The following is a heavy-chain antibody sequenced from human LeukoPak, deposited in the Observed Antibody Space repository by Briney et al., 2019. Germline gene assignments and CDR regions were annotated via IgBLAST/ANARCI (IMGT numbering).Heavy chain of an antibody. D-gene: IGHD5-24*01. Sequence: GGSLRHSCTPYRFTFSSYEMNWVRQAPGQGLEWASYVSSSGSTIYYADSVKGRFTISRDNAKNSLYLQMNSLRAEDTAVYYCARAMRWLSDYWGQGTLVTVSS. J-gene: IGHJ4*02. CDR2: VSSSGSTI. CDR3: ARAMRWLSDY. CDR1: RFTFSSYE. V-gene: IGHV3-48*03.